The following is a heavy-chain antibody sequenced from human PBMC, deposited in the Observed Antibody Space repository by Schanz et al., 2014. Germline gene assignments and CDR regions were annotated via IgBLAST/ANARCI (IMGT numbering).Heavy chain of an antibody. Sequence: QEQLVESGGGLVQPGGSLRLSCAASGFTFSSYAMSWVRQAPGKGLEWVAVISYDGRNKYYADSVKGRFTMSRDNSKNTLYLQMNSLRAEDTAVYYCARANYRRKINFDYWGRGTLVTVSS. CDR1: GFTFSSYA. J-gene: IGHJ4*02. CDR2: ISYDGRNK. CDR3: ARANYRRKINFDY. V-gene: IGHV3-30-3*01. D-gene: IGHD3-10*01.